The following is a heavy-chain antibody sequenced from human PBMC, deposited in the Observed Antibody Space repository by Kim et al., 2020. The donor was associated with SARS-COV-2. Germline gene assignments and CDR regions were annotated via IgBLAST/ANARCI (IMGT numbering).Heavy chain of an antibody. Sequence: SETLSLTCAVYGGSFSGYYWSWIRQPPGKGLEWIGEINHSGSTNYNPSLKSRVTISVDTSKNQFSLKLSSVTAADTAVYYCARGRRYTIVATIDWVVMVGRTRGSYFDYWGQGTLVTVSS. CDR2: INHSGST. J-gene: IGHJ4*02. D-gene: IGHD5-12*01. CDR1: GGSFSGYY. CDR3: ARGRRYTIVATIDWVVMVGRTRGSYFDY. V-gene: IGHV4-34*01.